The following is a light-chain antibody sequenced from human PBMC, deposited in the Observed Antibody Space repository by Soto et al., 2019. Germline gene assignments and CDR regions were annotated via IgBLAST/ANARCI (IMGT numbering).Light chain of an antibody. J-gene: IGKJ1*01. CDR3: RQRYKTSPSS. CDR2: GAS. V-gene: IGKV1-39*01. CDR1: QSISSY. Sequence: IQIPQSPSSLSASVGDRVTITCRASQSISSYLNWYQQKPGKAPKLLIYGASSLQSGVPSRFSDSGSGTDFTLTITSLQPEDSAANHCRQRYKTSPSSFGQGTKVDIK.